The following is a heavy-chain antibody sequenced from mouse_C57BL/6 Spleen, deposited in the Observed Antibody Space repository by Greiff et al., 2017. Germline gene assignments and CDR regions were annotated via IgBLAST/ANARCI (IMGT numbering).Heavy chain of an antibody. CDR3: ARTSRY. V-gene: IGHV1-26*01. CDR2: INPNNGGT. CDR1: GYTFTDYY. J-gene: IGHJ2*01. Sequence: EVQLQQSGPELVKPGASVKISCKASGYTFTDYYMNWVKQSHGKSLEWIGDINPNNGGTSYNQKFKGKATLTVDKSSSTAYMELRSLTSEDSAVYYCARTSRYWGQGTTLTVSS.